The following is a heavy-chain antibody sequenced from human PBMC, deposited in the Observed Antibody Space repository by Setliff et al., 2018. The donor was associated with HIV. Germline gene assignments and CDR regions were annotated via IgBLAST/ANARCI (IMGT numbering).Heavy chain of an antibody. CDR3: ARDLDSSGYGGAFDI. J-gene: IGHJ3*02. Sequence: ASVKVSCKASGYTFTSYGISWVRQAPGQGLEWMGWISAYNGNTNYAQKLQGRVTMTTDTSTSTAYMELRSLRSDDTAVYYCARDLDSSGYGGAFDIWGQGTMVTVSS. D-gene: IGHD3-22*01. CDR1: GYTFTSYG. CDR2: ISAYNGNT. V-gene: IGHV1-18*01.